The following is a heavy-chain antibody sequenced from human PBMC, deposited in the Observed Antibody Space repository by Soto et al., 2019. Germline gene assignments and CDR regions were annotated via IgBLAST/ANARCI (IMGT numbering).Heavy chain of an antibody. CDR3: ARPSREYQLLSFDY. J-gene: IGHJ4*02. Sequence: PGASLKISCKGSGFSFTSYWIAWVRQMPGKGLEWVGIIYPGDSNTRYSPSFQGQVTISADKSINTAYLQWSSLKASDTAMYYCARPSREYQLLSFDYWGQGTLVTVSS. D-gene: IGHD2-2*01. V-gene: IGHV5-51*01. CDR1: GFSFTSYW. CDR2: IYPGDSNT.